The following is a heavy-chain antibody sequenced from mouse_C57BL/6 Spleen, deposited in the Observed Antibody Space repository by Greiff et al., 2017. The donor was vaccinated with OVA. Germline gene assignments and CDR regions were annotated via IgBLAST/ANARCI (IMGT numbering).Heavy chain of an antibody. J-gene: IGHJ4*01. CDR3: ARVGLRGDYARDY. D-gene: IGHD3-1*01. V-gene: IGHV1-82*01. Sequence: VQLQQSGPELVKPGASVKISCKASGYAFSSSWMNWVKQRPGKGLEWIGRIYPGDGDTNYNGKFKGKATLTADKSSSTAYMQLSSLTSEDSAVYFCARVGLRGDYARDYGGQGTSVTVSS. CDR2: IYPGDGDT. CDR1: GYAFSSSW.